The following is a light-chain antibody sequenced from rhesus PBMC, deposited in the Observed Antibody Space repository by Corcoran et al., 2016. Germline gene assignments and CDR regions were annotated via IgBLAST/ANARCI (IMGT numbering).Light chain of an antibody. CDR1: RSDVGGYNY. CDR2: EVS. J-gene: IGLJ6*01. CDR3: CSYTTSSTFDV. V-gene: IGLV2S7*01. Sequence: QSAPTQHPSVSGSPGQSVTISCTGTRSDVGGYNYVSWYQQHPGKAPKLMIYEVSKRPSGVSDRFSGSKSGNTASLTISGLQAGDEADYYCCSYTTSSTFDVFGSGTTLTV.